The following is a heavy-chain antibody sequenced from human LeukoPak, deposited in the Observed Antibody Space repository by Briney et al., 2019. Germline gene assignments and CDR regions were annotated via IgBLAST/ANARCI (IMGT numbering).Heavy chain of an antibody. V-gene: IGHV3-48*03. CDR1: GFTFSSYE. CDR2: ISSSGSTI. J-gene: IGHJ4*02. CDR3: ARVAERWLHFDY. D-gene: IGHD5-24*01. Sequence: GGSLRLSCAASGFTFSSYEMNWVRQAPGKGLEWVSYISSSGSTIYYADSVKGRFTISRDNAKNSLYLQMNSLRAEDTAVYYCARVAERWLHFDYWGQGTLVTVSS.